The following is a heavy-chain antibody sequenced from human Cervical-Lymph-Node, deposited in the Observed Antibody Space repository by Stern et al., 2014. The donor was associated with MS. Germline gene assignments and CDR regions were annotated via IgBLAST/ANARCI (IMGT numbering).Heavy chain of an antibody. CDR1: GFTFSDRY. Sequence: EVHLVESGGGLVQPGGSLRLSCAASGFTFSDRYMDWVRQAPGKGLEWVGRIRNKALSYTTYYAASVKGRFTISRDDSKNSLYLQMSSLKTEDTAVYYCARTGSYLPADYGGQGTLVTVSS. CDR2: IRNKALSYTT. J-gene: IGHJ4*02. V-gene: IGHV3-72*01. D-gene: IGHD3-10*01. CDR3: ARTGSYLPADY.